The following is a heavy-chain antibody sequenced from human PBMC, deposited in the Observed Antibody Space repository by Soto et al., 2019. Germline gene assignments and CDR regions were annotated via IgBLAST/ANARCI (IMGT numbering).Heavy chain of an antibody. V-gene: IGHV4-39*01. CDR3: AIHAGGGFRGGNSFVP. D-gene: IGHD2-15*01. CDR1: GGSITTSSYW. Sequence: QLQLQESGPGVVKSSETLSLTCTLSGGSITTSSYWWGWIRQPPGKGLEWIGSLYNTATTFSNPSLKKRVTISADATMNQFSLKLDSVSAADTAVYYCAIHAGGGFRGGNSFVPWGHGTLVIVSS. CDR2: LYNTATT. J-gene: IGHJ5*02.